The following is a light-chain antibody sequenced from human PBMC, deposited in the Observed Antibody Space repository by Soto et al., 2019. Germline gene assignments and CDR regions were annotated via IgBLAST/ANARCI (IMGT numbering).Light chain of an antibody. J-gene: IGKJ4*01. CDR3: QQYHKWPLT. V-gene: IGKV3-15*01. CDR1: QSVSSN. Sequence: EIVMTQSPATLSVSPGERATLSCRASQSVSSNLAWYQHKPGQAPRLLIYRASTSATGVPARFSGSGSGTEFTLTISSLQSEDFEVYYCQQYHKWPLTFGGGTKAEIK. CDR2: RAS.